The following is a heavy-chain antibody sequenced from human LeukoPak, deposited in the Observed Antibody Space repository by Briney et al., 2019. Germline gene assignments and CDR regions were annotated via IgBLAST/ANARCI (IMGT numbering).Heavy chain of an antibody. CDR1: GFTFSSYS. Sequence: IPGGSLRLSCAASGFTFSSYSMNWVRQAPGKGLEWVSSISSSSSYIYYADSVKGRFTISSDNAKKSLYMQMNSLRAEDTAVYYCARVGGDYGYYYYYMDVWGKGTTVTVSS. J-gene: IGHJ6*03. CDR2: ISSSSSYI. V-gene: IGHV3-21*01. CDR3: ARVGGDYGYYYYYMDV. D-gene: IGHD4-17*01.